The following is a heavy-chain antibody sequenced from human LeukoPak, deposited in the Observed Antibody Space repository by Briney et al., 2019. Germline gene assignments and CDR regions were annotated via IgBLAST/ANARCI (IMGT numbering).Heavy chain of an antibody. V-gene: IGHV3-49*04. CDR2: IRSKAYGGTT. Sequence: PGGSLRLSCTASGFTFGDYAMSWVRQAPEKGLEWVGFIRSKAYGGTTEYAASVKGRFTISRDDSKSIAYLQMNSLRAEDTAIYYCARDPYNGNYGDSYYYYMDVWGKGTTVTISS. J-gene: IGHJ6*03. D-gene: IGHD1-26*01. CDR1: GFTFGDYA. CDR3: ARDPYNGNYGDSYYYYMDV.